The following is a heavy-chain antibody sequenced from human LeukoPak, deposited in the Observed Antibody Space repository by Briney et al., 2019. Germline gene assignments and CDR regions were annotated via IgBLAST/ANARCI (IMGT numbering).Heavy chain of an antibody. CDR2: INPNSGGT. J-gene: IGHJ6*02. Sequence: ASVKVFCKASGYTFTGYYMHWVRQAPGQGLEWMGWINPNSGGTNYAQKFQGRVTMTRDTSISTAYMELRSLRSDDTAVYYCARDNSFGPPVYYYYGMDVWGQGTTVTVSS. CDR1: GYTFTGYY. V-gene: IGHV1-2*02. CDR3: ARDNSFGPPVYYYYGMDV. D-gene: IGHD3-10*01.